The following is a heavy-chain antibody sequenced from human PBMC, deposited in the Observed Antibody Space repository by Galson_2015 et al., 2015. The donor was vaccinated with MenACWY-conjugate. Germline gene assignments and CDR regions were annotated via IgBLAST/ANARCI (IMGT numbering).Heavy chain of an antibody. D-gene: IGHD2-15*01. CDR3: AKEYCSGGTCCFDF. CDR1: GYSFTNYW. V-gene: IGHV5-51*01. J-gene: IGHJ4*02. Sequence: QSGAEVKKPGESLTISCKGSGYSFTNYWIGWVRQMPGKGLEWMGIIYPGDSDTRYSPSFQGQVSISRDNSKNTLYLQMNSLRAEDTAVYYCAKEYCSGGTCCFDFWGQGSLVTVSS. CDR2: IYPGDSDT.